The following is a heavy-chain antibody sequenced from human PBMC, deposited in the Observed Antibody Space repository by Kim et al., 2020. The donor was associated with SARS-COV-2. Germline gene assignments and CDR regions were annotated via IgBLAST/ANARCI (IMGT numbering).Heavy chain of an antibody. CDR2: ISYDGSNK. CDR3: ARDWGLDSSGYYRLDDAFDI. D-gene: IGHD3-22*01. Sequence: GGSLRLSCAASGFTFSSYGMHWVRQAPGKGLEWVAVISYDGSNKYYADSVKGRFTISRDNSKNTLYLQMNSLRAEDTAVYYCARDWGLDSSGYYRLDDAFDIWGQGTMVTVSS. J-gene: IGHJ3*02. V-gene: IGHV3-33*05. CDR1: GFTFSSYG.